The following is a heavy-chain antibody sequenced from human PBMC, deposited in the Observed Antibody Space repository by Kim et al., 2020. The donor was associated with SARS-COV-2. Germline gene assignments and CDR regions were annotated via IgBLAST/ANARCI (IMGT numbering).Heavy chain of an antibody. Sequence: GGSLRLSCAASGFTFSSYGMHWVRQAPGKGLEWVAVIWYDGSNKYYADSVKGRFTISRDNSKNTLYLQMNSLRAEDTAVYYCAKDQGGSYSTFDYWGQGTLVTVSS. D-gene: IGHD1-26*01. J-gene: IGHJ4*02. CDR3: AKDQGGSYSTFDY. V-gene: IGHV3-33*06. CDR2: IWYDGSNK. CDR1: GFTFSSYG.